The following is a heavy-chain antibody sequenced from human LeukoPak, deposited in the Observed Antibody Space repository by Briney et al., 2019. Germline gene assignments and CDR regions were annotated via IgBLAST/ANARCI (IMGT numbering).Heavy chain of an antibody. CDR3: TTDTWFGESQEYYFDY. V-gene: IGHV3-15*01. J-gene: IGHJ4*02. CDR1: GFTFSNAW. D-gene: IGHD3-10*01. Sequence: GGSLRLSCAASGFTFSNAWMSWVRQAPGKGPEWVGRIKSKTDGGTTDYAAPVKGRFTISRDDSKNTLYLQMNSLKTEDTAVYYCTTDTWFGESQEYYFDYWGQRTLVTVSS. CDR2: IKSKTDGGTT.